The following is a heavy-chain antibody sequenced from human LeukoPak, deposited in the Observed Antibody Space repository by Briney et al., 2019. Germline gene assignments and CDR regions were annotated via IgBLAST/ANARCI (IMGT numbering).Heavy chain of an antibody. J-gene: IGHJ4*02. CDR1: GFDFSTSA. D-gene: IGHD2-15*01. Sequence: GTSLRLSCVASGFDFSTSAIHWVRPAPGKGLESVAVISYDGSHKYLADSVKGRFTVSRDNAKNTVYLQMNSLRLEDTALYYCAKDQLPHCSSGSCYLMDSWGQGTLVTVSS. V-gene: IGHV3-30*04. CDR3: AKDQLPHCSSGSCYLMDS. CDR2: ISYDGSHK.